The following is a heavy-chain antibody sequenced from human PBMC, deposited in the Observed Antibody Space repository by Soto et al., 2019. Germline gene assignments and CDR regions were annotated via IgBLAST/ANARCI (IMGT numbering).Heavy chain of an antibody. CDR3: AKDSSFDY. V-gene: IGHV3-30*18. CDR1: GFTFSSYG. J-gene: IGHJ4*02. Sequence: QVQLVESGGGVVQPGRSLRLSCAASGFTFSSYGMHWVRQAPGKGLEWVAVISYDGSNKYYADSVKGRFTISRDNSKNTLYLQMNSLRAEDPAVYYCAKDSSFDYWGQGTLVTVSS. CDR2: ISYDGSNK.